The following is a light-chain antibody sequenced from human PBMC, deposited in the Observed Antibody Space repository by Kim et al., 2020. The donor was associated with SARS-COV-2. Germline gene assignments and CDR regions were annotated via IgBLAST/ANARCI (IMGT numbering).Light chain of an antibody. V-gene: IGKV3-15*01. CDR2: GAS. CDR3: QQFNDFPRT. CDR1: QSMSGD. Sequence: SPGERATLSCRARQSMSGDLAWYQQKPGLAPRLLIYGASTRATGVPARSSGSGSGTEFTLTISRLQSEDFALYYCQQFNDFPRTFGQGTKVDIK. J-gene: IGKJ1*01.